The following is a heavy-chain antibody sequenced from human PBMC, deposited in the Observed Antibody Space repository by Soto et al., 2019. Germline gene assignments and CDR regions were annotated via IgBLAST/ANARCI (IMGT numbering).Heavy chain of an antibody. CDR1: GYTFTSYY. J-gene: IGHJ6*02. CDR2: INPSGGST. D-gene: IGHD3-10*01. Sequence: ASVKVSCKASGYTFTSYYMHWVRQAPGQGLEWMGIINPSGGSTSYAQKFQGRVTMTRDTSTSTVYMELSRLRSDDTAVYYCAREGYYGSGSYPYYYYYYGMDVWGQGTTVTVSS. CDR3: AREGYYGSGSYPYYYYYYGMDV. V-gene: IGHV1-46*01.